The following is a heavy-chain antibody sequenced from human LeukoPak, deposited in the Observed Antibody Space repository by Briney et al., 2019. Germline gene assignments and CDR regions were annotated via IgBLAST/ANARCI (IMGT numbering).Heavy chain of an antibody. CDR1: GGSISSYY. CDR3: ARHTIPGPAYYYYYMDA. CDR2: IYTSGST. Sequence: PSETLSLTCTVSGGSISSYYWSWIRQPAGKGLEWIGRIYTSGSTNYNPSLKSRVTMSVDTSKNQFSLKLSSVTAADTAVYYCARHTIPGPAYYYYYMDAWGKGTTVTVSS. J-gene: IGHJ6*03. V-gene: IGHV4-4*07. D-gene: IGHD2-2*01.